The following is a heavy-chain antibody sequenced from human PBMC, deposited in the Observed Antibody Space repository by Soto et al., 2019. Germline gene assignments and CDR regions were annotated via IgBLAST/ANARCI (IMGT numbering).Heavy chain of an antibody. D-gene: IGHD5-12*01. J-gene: IGHJ4*02. CDR1: GFTSDDYA. CDR3: AKDPTMVATSNFDY. CDR2: ISWSSGGI. Sequence: EVQLVESGGGLVQPGRSLRLSCVASGFTSDDYAMHWVRQAPGKGLEWVSGISWSSGGIAYADSVKGRFTITRDNAKNSLYLQMNSLRAEDTALYYCAKDPTMVATSNFDYWGQGTLVTVSS. V-gene: IGHV3-9*02.